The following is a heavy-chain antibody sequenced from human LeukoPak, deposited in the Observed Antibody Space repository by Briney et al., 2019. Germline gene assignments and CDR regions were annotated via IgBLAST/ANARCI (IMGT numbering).Heavy chain of an antibody. CDR3: ARDNAIAAAAPDEYYGMDV. V-gene: IGHV3-30-3*01. D-gene: IGHD6-13*01. CDR1: GFTFSSYA. Sequence: PGGSLRLSCAASGFTFSSYAMHWVRQAPGKGLEWVAVISYDGSNKYYADSVKGRFTVSRDNSKNTLYLQMNSLRAEDTAVYYCARDNAIAAAAPDEYYGMDVWGQGTTVTVSS. CDR2: ISYDGSNK. J-gene: IGHJ6*02.